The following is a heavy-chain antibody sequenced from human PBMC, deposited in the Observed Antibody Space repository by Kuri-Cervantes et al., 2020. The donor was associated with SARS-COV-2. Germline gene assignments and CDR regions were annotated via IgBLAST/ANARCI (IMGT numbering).Heavy chain of an antibody. Sequence: ASVKVSCMASGYTFTSYAMHWVRQAPGQRLEWMGWINAGNGNTKYSQKFQGRVTITRDTSASTAYMELSSLRSEDTAVYYCARDTYCSSTSCYRGGMDVWGQGTTVTVSS. CDR2: INAGNGNT. J-gene: IGHJ6*02. D-gene: IGHD2-2*02. V-gene: IGHV1-3*01. CDR1: GYTFTSYA. CDR3: ARDTYCSSTSCYRGGMDV.